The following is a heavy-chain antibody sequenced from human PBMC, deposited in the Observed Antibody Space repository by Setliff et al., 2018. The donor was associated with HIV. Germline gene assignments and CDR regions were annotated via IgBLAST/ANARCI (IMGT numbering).Heavy chain of an antibody. V-gene: IGHV4-38-2*01. CDR2: IYHSGNT. D-gene: IGHD6-13*01. CDR1: GYSISSGYY. CDR3: ATIAAAGLDAFDI. J-gene: IGHJ3*02. Sequence: LSLTCAVSGYSISSGYYWGWIRQPPGKGLEWIGSIYHSGNTYYNPSLKSRVTMSLDTSKNQFSLKLNSVTAADTAVYYCATIAAAGLDAFDIWGQGTMVT.